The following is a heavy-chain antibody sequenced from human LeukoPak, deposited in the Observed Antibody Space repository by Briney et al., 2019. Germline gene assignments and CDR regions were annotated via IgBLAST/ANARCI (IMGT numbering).Heavy chain of an antibody. CDR2: INPNSGGT. Sequence: ASVKVSCKASGYTFTSYDINWVRQAPGQGLEWMGWINPNSGGTNYAQKFQGRVTMTRDTSISTAYMELSRLRSDDTAVYYCARGKYSSSSTLFDYWGQGTLVTVSS. V-gene: IGHV1-2*02. D-gene: IGHD6-6*01. CDR3: ARGKYSSSSTLFDY. J-gene: IGHJ4*02. CDR1: GYTFTSYD.